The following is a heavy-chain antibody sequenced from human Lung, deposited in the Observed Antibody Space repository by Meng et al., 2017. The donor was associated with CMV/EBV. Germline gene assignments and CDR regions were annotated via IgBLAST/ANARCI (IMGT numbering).Heavy chain of an antibody. CDR2: VSPKTGDT. CDR3: ARTLAGPFDS. CDR1: RLTFNGYD. J-gene: IGHJ4*02. D-gene: IGHD2/OR15-2a*01. V-gene: IGHV1-2*02. Sequence: QVPLVQSGAEVKHPGASLKVSCKASRLTFNGYDIHWVRQAPGQGLEWMGSVSPKTGDTNFAQKFHGRVTLTRDTSINTAYLGLNRLTSDDTAVYYCARTLAGPFDSWGQGTLVTVSS.